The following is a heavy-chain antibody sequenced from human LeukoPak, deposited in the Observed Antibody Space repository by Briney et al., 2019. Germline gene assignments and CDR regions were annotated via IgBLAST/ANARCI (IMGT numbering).Heavy chain of an antibody. D-gene: IGHD6-19*01. J-gene: IGHJ6*03. CDR3: AREGGIAVASYMDV. CDR2: IKQDGSEK. V-gene: IGHV3-7*01. Sequence: PGGSLRLSCAASGFTFSSYWMSWVRQAPGKGLKWVANIKQDGSEKYYVDSVKGRFTISRDNAKNSLYLQMNSLRAEDTAVYYCAREGGIAVASYMDVWGKGTTVTVSS. CDR1: GFTFSSYW.